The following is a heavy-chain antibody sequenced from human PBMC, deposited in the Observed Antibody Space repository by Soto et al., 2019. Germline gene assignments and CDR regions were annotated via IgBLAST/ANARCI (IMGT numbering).Heavy chain of an antibody. CDR2: ISGGGGTT. V-gene: IGHV3-23*01. D-gene: IGHD1-26*01. CDR1: GFTFSTFA. CDR3: GGGATSSHYYYAMDV. J-gene: IGHJ6*02. Sequence: GGSLRLSCAASGFTFSTFAMSWVRQAPGKGLEWVSSISGGGGTTYYADSVKGRFTISRDNSKNTLYLQMSSLRVEDAAVYYCGGGATSSHYYYAMDVWGQGTTVTVSS.